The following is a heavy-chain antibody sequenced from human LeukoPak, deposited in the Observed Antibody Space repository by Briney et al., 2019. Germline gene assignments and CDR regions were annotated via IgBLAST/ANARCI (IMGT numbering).Heavy chain of an antibody. J-gene: IGHJ5*02. CDR3: ARLGVCWFDP. CDR2: INHSGST. D-gene: IGHD3-10*01. CDR1: GGSFSGYY. V-gene: IGHV4-34*01. Sequence: SETLSLTCAVYGGSFSGYYWSWIRQPPGKGLEWIGDINHSGSTNYNPSLKSRVTISVDTSKNQFSLKLSSVTAADTAVYYCARLGVCWFDPWGQGTLVTVSS.